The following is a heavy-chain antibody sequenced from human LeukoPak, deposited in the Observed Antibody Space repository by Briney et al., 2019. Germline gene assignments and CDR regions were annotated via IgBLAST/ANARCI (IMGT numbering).Heavy chain of an antibody. CDR2: INSDGSSI. D-gene: IGHD6-19*01. CDR3: ASSPSGWFNFDY. CDR1: GFTFSSYW. Sequence: GGSLRLSCAASGFTFSSYWMHWVGQAPGKGLVWVSRINSDGSSISYADSVKGRFTISRDNAKNTLYLQMNSLRAEDTAVYYCASSPSGWFNFDYWGQGTLVTVSS. J-gene: IGHJ4*02. V-gene: IGHV3-74*01.